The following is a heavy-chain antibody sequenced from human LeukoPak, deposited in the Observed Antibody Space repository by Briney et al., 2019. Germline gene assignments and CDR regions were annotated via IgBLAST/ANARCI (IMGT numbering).Heavy chain of an antibody. J-gene: IGHJ4*02. V-gene: IGHV3-23*01. CDR2: ISGGGVST. D-gene: IGHD6-19*01. CDR3: ARKVAAPYY. Sequence: PGGTLRLSCAASGFTFSIYGMSWVREAPEKGLQWVSAISGGGVSTYYADSVRCRFTFSRDNSKPAMYLQMNSLRAADPAVYFCARKVAAPYYWGQGTLVTVSS. CDR1: GFTFSIYG.